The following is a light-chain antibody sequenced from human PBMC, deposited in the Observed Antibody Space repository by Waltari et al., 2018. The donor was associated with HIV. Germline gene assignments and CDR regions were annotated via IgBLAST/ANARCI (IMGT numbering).Light chain of an antibody. Sequence: QSGLTQPPSVSGSPGQSITISCTGTSSALDQDKDVSWYQHHPGKATKVIIYEVSIRPSWVSDRFSGSKSGNTASLTISGLQTEDEADYYCSSYTSSNTLVFGGGTKLTVL. J-gene: IGLJ2*01. CDR2: EVS. V-gene: IGLV2-14*01. CDR3: SSYTSSNTLV. CDR1: SSALDQDKD.